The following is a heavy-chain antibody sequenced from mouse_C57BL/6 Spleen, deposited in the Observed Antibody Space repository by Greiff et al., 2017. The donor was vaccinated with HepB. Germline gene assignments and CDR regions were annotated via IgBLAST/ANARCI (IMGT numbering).Heavy chain of an antibody. Sequence: DVQLQESGPGLVKPSQSLSLTCSVTGYSITSGYYWNWIRQFPGNKLEWMGDISYDGSNNYNPSLKNRISITRDTSKNQCFLKLNSVTTEDTATYYCARDGSTPSFAYWGQGPLVTVSA. D-gene: IGHD1-1*01. CDR3: ARDGSTPSFAY. J-gene: IGHJ3*01. CDR1: GYSITSGYY. CDR2: ISYDGSN. V-gene: IGHV3-6*01.